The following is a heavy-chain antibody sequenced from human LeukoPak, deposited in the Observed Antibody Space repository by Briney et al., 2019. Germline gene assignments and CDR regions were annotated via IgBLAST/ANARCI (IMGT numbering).Heavy chain of an antibody. CDR3: ATDQGSRWRTGLDY. D-gene: IGHD6-13*01. CDR2: ISSSSDYI. J-gene: IGHJ4*02. Sequence: GGSLILSCAASGFSFSSYSINWGRQAPGKGLGLVSSISSSSDYIYYADAFKSRFTIPRDNTKKSLYLQMNRLRAEDTAVYYCATDQGSRWRTGLDYWGQGTLVTVSS. V-gene: IGHV3-21*01. CDR1: GFSFSSYS.